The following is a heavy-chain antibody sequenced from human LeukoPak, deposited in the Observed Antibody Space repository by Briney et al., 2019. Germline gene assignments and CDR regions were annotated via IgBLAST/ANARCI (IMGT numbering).Heavy chain of an antibody. V-gene: IGHV3-11*01. CDR3: ARGGDGWTFKQ. CDR2: INRGGDTI. J-gene: IGHJ4*02. D-gene: IGHD2/OR15-2a*01. Sequence: PGGSLRLLHPPSGFSFSYKLIGWIRQAPGKGLEWVSYINRGGDTIHYLHAVKGPFSISRDNSKRSLYLQMSRLKVDDTAGYYCARGGDGWTFKQGGQGTLVSVSS. CDR1: GFSFSYKL.